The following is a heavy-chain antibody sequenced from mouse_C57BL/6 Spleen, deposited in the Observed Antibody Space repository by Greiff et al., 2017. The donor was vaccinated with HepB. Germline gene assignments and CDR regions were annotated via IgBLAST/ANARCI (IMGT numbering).Heavy chain of an antibody. CDR1: GYAFTNYL. J-gene: IGHJ4*01. D-gene: IGHD2-5*01. Sequence: QVQLQQSGAELVRPGTSVKVSCKASGYAFTNYLIEWVKQRPGQGLEWIGVINPGSGGTNYNEKFKGKATLTADKSSSTAYMQRSSLTSEDSAVYFCARSNYSKSYYYAMDYWGQGTSVTVSS. CDR2: INPGSGGT. CDR3: ARSNYSKSYYYAMDY. V-gene: IGHV1-54*01.